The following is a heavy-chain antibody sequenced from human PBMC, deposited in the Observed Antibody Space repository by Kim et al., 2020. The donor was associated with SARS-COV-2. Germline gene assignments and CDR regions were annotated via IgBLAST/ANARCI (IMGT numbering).Heavy chain of an antibody. J-gene: IGHJ4*02. CDR2: T. CDR3: ASREYSGSYYQ. V-gene: IGHV3-53*01. D-gene: IGHD1-26*01. Sequence: TYYADSVKGRFTISRDNSKNTLYLQMNSLRAEDTAVYYCASREYSGSYYQWGQGTLVTVSS.